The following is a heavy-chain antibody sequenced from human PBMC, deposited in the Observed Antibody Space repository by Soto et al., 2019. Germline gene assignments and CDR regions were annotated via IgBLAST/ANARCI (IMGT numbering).Heavy chain of an antibody. V-gene: IGHV1-18*01. Sequence: ASVKVSCKASGYTFTSYDINWVRQATGQGLEWMGWMNPNSGNTNYAQKLQGRVTMTTDTSTSTAYMELRSLRSDDTAVYYCAREQYSSSWHAYYYYGMDVWGQGTTVTVSS. CDR2: MNPNSGNT. CDR1: GYTFTSYD. D-gene: IGHD6-13*01. CDR3: AREQYSSSWHAYYYYGMDV. J-gene: IGHJ6*02.